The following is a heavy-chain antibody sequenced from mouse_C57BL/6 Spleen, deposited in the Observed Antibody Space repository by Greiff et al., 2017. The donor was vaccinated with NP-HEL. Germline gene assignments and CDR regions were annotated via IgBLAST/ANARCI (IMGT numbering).Heavy chain of an antibody. D-gene: IGHD2-1*01. V-gene: IGHV5-6*02. CDR3: ARPNYGNSPYWYFDV. CDR1: GFTFSSYG. CDR2: ISSGGSYT. J-gene: IGHJ1*03. Sequence: EVKLVESGGDLVKPGGSLKLSCAASGFTFSSYGMSWVRQTPDKRLEWVATISSGGSYTYYPDSVKGRFTISRDNAKNTLYLQMSSLKSEDTAMYYCARPNYGNSPYWYFDVWGTGTTVTVSS.